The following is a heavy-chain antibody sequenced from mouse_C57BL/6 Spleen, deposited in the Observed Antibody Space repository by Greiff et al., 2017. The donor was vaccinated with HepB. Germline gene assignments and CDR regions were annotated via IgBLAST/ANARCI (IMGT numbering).Heavy chain of an antibody. V-gene: IGHV1-55*01. CDR3: AREGTTVGANVDD. D-gene: IGHD1-1*01. J-gene: IGHJ4*01. CDR1: GYTFTSYW. CDR2: IYPGSGST. Sequence: QVQLQQPGAELVKPGASVKMSCKASGYTFTSYWITWVKQRPGQGLEWIGDIYPGSGSTNYNEKFKSKATLTVDTSSSTAYMQLSSLTSEDSAVYYCAREGTTVGANVDDWGQGTSVTVAS.